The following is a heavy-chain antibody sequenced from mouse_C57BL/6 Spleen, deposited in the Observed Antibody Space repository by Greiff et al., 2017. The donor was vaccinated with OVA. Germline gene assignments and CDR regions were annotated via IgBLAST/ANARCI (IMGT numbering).Heavy chain of an antibody. J-gene: IGHJ2*01. V-gene: IGHV1-26*01. D-gene: IGHD4-1*01. CDR2: INPNNGGT. CDR3: ARDWRRNYFDY. CDR1: GYTFTDYY. Sequence: EVKLQQSGPELVKPGASVKISCKASGYTFTDYYMNWVKQSHGKSLEWIGDINPNNGGTSYNQKFKGKATLTVDKSSSTAYMELRSLTSEDSAVYYCARDWRRNYFDYWGQGTTLTVSS.